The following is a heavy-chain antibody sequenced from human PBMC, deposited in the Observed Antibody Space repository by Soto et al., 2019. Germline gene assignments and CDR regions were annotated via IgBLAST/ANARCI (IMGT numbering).Heavy chain of an antibody. CDR3: ATMKRARRVS. J-gene: IGHJ4*02. Sequence: QEQVVQSGPAMKEPGSSVKVSCRASGIMSSGYGFSWVRQAPGQGLEWVGLINPILASTHYEQNLQGRVSLSVDKSRDTAYLEVTSLRLEDTAIYFGATMKRARRVSWGRGTVVTVSS. V-gene: IGHV1-69*06. CDR1: GIMSSGYG. D-gene: IGHD6-25*01. CDR2: INPILAST.